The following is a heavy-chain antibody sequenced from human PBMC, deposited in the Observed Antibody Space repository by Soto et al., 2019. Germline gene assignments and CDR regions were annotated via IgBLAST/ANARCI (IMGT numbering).Heavy chain of an antibody. V-gene: IGHV4-30-2*01. Sequence: QLQLQESGSGLVKPSQTLSLTCAVSGGSISSGGYSWSWIRQPPGKGLEWIGYIYHSGSTYYNPSLKSRVTISVDRSKNQFSLKLSSVSAADTAVYYCARDGALTGDAFDIWGQGTMVTVSS. CDR1: GGSISSGGYS. D-gene: IGHD7-27*01. J-gene: IGHJ3*02. CDR2: IYHSGST. CDR3: ARDGALTGDAFDI.